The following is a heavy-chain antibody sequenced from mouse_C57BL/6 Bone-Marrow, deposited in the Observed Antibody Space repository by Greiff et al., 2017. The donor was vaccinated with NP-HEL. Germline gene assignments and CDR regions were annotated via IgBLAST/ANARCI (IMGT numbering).Heavy chain of an antibody. Sequence: QVHVKQPGAELVKPGASVKLSCKASGYTFTSYLMHWVKQRPGRGLEWIGRIDPNSGGTKYNEKLKSKATLTVDKPSSTAYMQLNSLTSEDSAVYYCARYYYGSSSFDYWGQGTTLTVSS. CDR2: IDPNSGGT. D-gene: IGHD1-1*01. CDR3: ARYYYGSSSFDY. V-gene: IGHV1-72*01. CDR1: GYTFTSYL. J-gene: IGHJ2*01.